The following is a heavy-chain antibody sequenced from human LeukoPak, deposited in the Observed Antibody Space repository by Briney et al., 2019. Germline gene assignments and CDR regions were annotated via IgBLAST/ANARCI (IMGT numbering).Heavy chain of an antibody. CDR2: IYTSGST. V-gene: IGHV4-4*07. Sequence: SETLSLTCTVSGVYLSWYYWSWLRPPAGKGLAGVGRIYTSGSTNHHPSHKSRVTMSGDASKNLFPLELISVTAADTAVYYCARDGSEWYFDLWGRGTLVTGPS. J-gene: IGHJ2*01. CDR3: ARDGSEWYFDL. CDR1: GVYLSWYY. D-gene: IGHD1-1*01.